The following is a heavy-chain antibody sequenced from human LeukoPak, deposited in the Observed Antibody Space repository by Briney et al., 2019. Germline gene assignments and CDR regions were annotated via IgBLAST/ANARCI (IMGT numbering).Heavy chain of an antibody. J-gene: IGHJ4*02. Sequence: ASVKVSCKASGYMFTSYGITWVRQAPGQGLEWMEWISAYNGNTNYAQKFQGRVAMTTDTSTSTAYMELRSLRSDDTAVYYCARDILVGYSSGWPFDYWGQGTLVTVSS. CDR3: ARDILVGYSSGWPFDY. CDR1: GYMFTSYG. D-gene: IGHD6-19*01. V-gene: IGHV1-18*01. CDR2: ISAYNGNT.